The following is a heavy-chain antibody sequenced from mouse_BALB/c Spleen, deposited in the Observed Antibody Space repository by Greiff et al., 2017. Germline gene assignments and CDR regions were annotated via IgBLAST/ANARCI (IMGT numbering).Heavy chain of an antibody. CDR1: GFTFTDYN. J-gene: IGHJ4*01. Sequence: EVQRVESGGGLVQPGGSLRLSCAPSGFTFTDYNMSWVRQPPGKALEWLGFIRNKANGYTTEYSASVKGRFTISRDNSQSILYLQMNTLRAEDSATYYCARDTPDYYAMDYWGQGTSVTVSS. CDR2: IRNKANGYTT. CDR3: ARDTPDYYAMDY. V-gene: IGHV7-3*02.